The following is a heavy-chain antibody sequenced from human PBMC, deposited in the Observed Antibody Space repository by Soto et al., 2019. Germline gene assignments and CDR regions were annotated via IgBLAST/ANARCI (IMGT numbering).Heavy chain of an antibody. CDR1: GGSISSGGYS. J-gene: IGHJ4*02. V-gene: IGHV4-30-2*01. CDR3: ARGSNGHSFDY. CDR2: IYHSGST. Sequence: NPSETLSLTCAVSGGSISSGGYSWSWIRQPPGKGLEWIGYIYHSGSTYYNPSLKSRVTISVDRSKNQFSLKLSSVTAADTAVYYCARGSNGHSFDYWGQGTLVTVSS. D-gene: IGHD4-17*01.